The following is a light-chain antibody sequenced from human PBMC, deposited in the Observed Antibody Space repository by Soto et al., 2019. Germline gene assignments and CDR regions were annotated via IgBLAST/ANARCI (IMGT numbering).Light chain of an antibody. V-gene: IGKV3-20*01. Sequence: EIVLTQSPGTLSLSPGDRATLSCRASQSVRSSYLAWYQQKLGQAPRLLIYGVSNRATGIPDRSSGSGSGTDFTLTISRLESEDFAVYYCQQYGTSPRTFGQGTKVEIK. CDR2: GVS. CDR1: QSVRSSY. J-gene: IGKJ1*01. CDR3: QQYGTSPRT.